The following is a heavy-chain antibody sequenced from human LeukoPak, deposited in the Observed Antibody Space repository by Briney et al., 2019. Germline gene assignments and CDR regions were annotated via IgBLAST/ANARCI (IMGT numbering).Heavy chain of an antibody. Sequence: PGGSLRLSCAASGFSFSIYGMNWVRQAPGKGLEWVANINEDGSEKYYADSVEGRFTISRDNAKNSLDLQMNSLRADDTAIYYCARSKIDYWGQGTLVTVSS. CDR3: ARSKIDY. CDR2: INEDGSEK. D-gene: IGHD4-11*01. CDR1: GFSFSIYG. J-gene: IGHJ4*02. V-gene: IGHV3-7*01.